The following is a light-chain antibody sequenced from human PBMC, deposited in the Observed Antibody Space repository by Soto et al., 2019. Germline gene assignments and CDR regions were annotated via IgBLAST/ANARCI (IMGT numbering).Light chain of an antibody. CDR3: QQSYSTPVT. CDR2: AAS. CDR1: QSISSY. V-gene: IGKV1-39*01. J-gene: IGKJ2*01. Sequence: DIQMTQSPSSLSASVGDRVTITCRASQSISSYLNWYQQKPGKAPKLLIYAASSLQSGVPSRFSGRGSGTYFTLTISSLQPEDFATYYCQQSYSTPVTFGQGTKLEIK.